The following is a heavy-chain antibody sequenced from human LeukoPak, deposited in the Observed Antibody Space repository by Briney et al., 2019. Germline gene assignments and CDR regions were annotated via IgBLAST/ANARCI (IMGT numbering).Heavy chain of an antibody. CDR3: ARVTNYYGSGSYLDY. V-gene: IGHV4-59*08. D-gene: IGHD3-10*01. J-gene: IGHJ4*02. CDR1: GGSISSYY. CDR2: IYYSGST. Sequence: SETLSLTCTVSGGSISSYYWSWIRQPPGKGLEWIGYIYYSGSTNYNPSLKSRVTISVDTSKNQFSLKLSSVTAADTAVYYCARVTNYYGSGSYLDYWGQGTLVTVSS.